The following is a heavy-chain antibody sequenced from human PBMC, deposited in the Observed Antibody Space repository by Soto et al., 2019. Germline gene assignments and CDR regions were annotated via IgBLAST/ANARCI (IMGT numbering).Heavy chain of an antibody. D-gene: IGHD6-6*01. CDR1: GGSVSSGSYY. Sequence: PSETLSLTCTVSGGSVSSGSYYWSWIRQPPGKGLEWIGYIYYSGSTNYNPSLKSRVTISVDTSKNQFSLKLSSVTAADTAVYYCARDRVAARPFPQYYDGMDVWGQGTTVTVSS. CDR2: IYYSGST. J-gene: IGHJ6*02. CDR3: ARDRVAARPFPQYYDGMDV. V-gene: IGHV4-61*01.